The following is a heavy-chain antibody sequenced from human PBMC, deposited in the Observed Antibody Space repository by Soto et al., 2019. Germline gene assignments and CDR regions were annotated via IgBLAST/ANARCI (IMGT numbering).Heavy chain of an antibody. V-gene: IGHV3-11*04. D-gene: IGHD6-19*01. CDR2: ISSSSSTI. CDR3: ARDRRLGIAVAGFIDD. CDR1: GFTFSDYY. Sequence: GSLRLSCAASGFTFSDYYMSWIRQAPGKGLEWVSYISSSSSTIYYADSVKGRFTISRDNAKNSLYLQMNSLRDEDTAVYYCARDRRLGIAVAGFIDDWGQGSLVTVSS. J-gene: IGHJ4*02.